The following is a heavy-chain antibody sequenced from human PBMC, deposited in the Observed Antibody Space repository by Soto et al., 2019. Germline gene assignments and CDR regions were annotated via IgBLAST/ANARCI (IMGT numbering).Heavy chain of an antibody. J-gene: IGHJ5*02. CDR3: AKDLREAWFDP. V-gene: IGHV3-23*01. Sequence: GGSLRLSCAASGFPFSSYSMSWVRQAPGKGLEWVSAISGSGGSTYYADSVKGRFTISRDNSKNTLYLQMNSLRAEDTAVYYCAKDLREAWFDPWGQGTLVTVSS. CDR1: GFPFSSYS. CDR2: ISGSGGST.